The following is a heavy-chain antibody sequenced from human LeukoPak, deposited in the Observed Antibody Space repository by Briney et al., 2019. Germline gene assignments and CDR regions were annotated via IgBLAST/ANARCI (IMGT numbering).Heavy chain of an antibody. J-gene: IGHJ4*02. CDR1: GYTFTSYY. V-gene: IGHV1-46*01. CDR2: INPSGGST. D-gene: IGHD3-22*01. CDR3: ASDSGGYGYYFDY. Sequence: ASVKVSCKASGYTFTSYYMHWVRQAPGQGLEWMGIINPSGGSTSYAQKFQGRVTMTRDMSTSTVYMELSSLRSEDTAVYYCASDSGGYGYYFDYWGQGTLVTVSS.